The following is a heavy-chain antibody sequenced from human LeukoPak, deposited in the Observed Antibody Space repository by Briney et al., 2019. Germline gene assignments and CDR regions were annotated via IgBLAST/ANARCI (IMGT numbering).Heavy chain of an antibody. CDR3: ARVAVGTIDY. J-gene: IGHJ4*02. D-gene: IGHD2-21*01. CDR1: GFTFSSYS. V-gene: IGHV3-21*01. CDR2: ISSSSSYI. Sequence: GGSLRLSCAASGFTFSSYSMNWVRQAPGKGLKWVSSISSSSSYIYYADSVKGRFTISRDNAKNSLYLQMNSLRAEDTAVYYCARVAVGTIDYWGQGTLVTVSS.